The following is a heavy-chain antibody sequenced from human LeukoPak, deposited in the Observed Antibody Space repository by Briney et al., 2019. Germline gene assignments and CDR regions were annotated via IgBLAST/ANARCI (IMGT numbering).Heavy chain of an antibody. D-gene: IGHD4-11*01. V-gene: IGHV4-59*01. CDR1: GGSIIGFY. CDR2: IYSSGNT. Sequence: SETLSLTCTVSGGSIIGFYWTWIRQPPGKGLEWIGYIYSSGNTNYNPSLKSRITMSVDTSKNQFSLNLSSVTAADTAVYYCASSNNYVWFDPWGQGAPVTVSS. J-gene: IGHJ5*02. CDR3: ASSNNYVWFDP.